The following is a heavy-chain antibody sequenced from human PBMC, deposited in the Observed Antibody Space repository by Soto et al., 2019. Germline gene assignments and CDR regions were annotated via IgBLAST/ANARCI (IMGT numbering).Heavy chain of an antibody. V-gene: IGHV3-74*01. CDR1: GFTFSSYW. CDR2: INSDGSST. D-gene: IGHD2-15*01. Sequence: GGSLRLSCAASGFTFSSYWMHWVRQAPGKGLVWVSRINSDGSSTSYADSVKGRFTISRDNAKNTLYLQMNSLRAEDTAVYYCARALAPCSGGSCYESNWFDPWGQGTLVTVSS. J-gene: IGHJ5*02. CDR3: ARALAPCSGGSCYESNWFDP.